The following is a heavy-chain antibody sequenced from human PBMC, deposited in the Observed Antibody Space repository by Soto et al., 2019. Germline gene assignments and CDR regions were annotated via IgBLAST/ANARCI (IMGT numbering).Heavy chain of an antibody. CDR3: ARVTDAFDI. J-gene: IGHJ3*02. Sequence: QVQLQQWGAGLLKPSETLSLTCAGYGGSFSGYYWSWIRQPPGKGLEWIGEINHSGSTNYNPSLTSRVTISVDTSKNPFSLKLSSVTAADTAVYYCARVTDAFDIWCQGTMVTVSS. CDR2: INHSGST. CDR1: GGSFSGYY. V-gene: IGHV4-34*01.